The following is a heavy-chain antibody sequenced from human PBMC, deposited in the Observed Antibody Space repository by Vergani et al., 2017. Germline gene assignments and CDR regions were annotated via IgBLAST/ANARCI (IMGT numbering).Heavy chain of an antibody. J-gene: IGHJ4*02. V-gene: IGHV3-13*01. CDR3: ARAVSTTVGDPTGY. Sequence: EVQLVESGGGLVQPGGSLRLSCAASGFTFSSYDMHWVRHATGKGLECVSAIATAGDTYYPGSVKGRFTISRENAKNSLYLQMNSLRAGDTAIYYCARAVSTTVGDPTGYWGQGTLVTVSS. D-gene: IGHD4-23*01. CDR1: GFTFSSYD. CDR2: IATAGDT.